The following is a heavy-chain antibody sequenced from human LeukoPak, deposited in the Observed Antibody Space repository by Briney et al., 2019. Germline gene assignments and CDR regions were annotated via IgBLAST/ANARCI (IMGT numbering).Heavy chain of an antibody. D-gene: IGHD1-26*01. Sequence: SETLSLTCTVSGGSISSYYWSWTRQPPGKGLEWIGYIYYSGSTNYNPSLKSRVTISVDTSKNQFSLKLSSVTAADTAVYYCARLAGRAHFDYWGQGTLVTVSS. J-gene: IGHJ4*02. CDR3: ARLAGRAHFDY. CDR1: GGSISSYY. V-gene: IGHV4-59*08. CDR2: IYYSGST.